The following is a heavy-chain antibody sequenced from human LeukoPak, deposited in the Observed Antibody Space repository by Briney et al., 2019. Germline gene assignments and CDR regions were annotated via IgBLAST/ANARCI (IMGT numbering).Heavy chain of an antibody. J-gene: IGHJ6*03. V-gene: IGHV4-39*07. D-gene: IGHD1-14*01. CDR1: GGSISSSGYY. CDR2: IYYSEVT. Sequence: SETLSLTCTVSGGSISSSGYYWGWIRQPPGKGLQWIRNIYYSEVTKYNPSLKSRVTISVDTSKNQFSLKLSSVTAADTAVYYCARPPLKFGRRYMDVWGKGTTVTVSS. CDR3: ARPPLKFGRRYMDV.